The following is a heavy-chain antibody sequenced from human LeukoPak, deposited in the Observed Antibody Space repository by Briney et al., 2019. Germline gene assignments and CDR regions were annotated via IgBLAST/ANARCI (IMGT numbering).Heavy chain of an antibody. Sequence: PSETLSLTCTVSGGSISSSSYYWGWIRQPPGKGLEWIGSIYYSGSTYYNPSLKSRVTISVDTSKNQFSLKLSSVTAADTAVYYCASRGRIRSWFPDYWGQGTLVTVSS. V-gene: IGHV4-39*07. J-gene: IGHJ4*02. D-gene: IGHD6-13*01. CDR3: ASRGRIRSWFPDY. CDR1: GGSISSSSYY. CDR2: IYYSGST.